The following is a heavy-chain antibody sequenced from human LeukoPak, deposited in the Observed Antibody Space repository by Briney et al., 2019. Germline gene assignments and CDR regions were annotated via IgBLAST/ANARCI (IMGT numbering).Heavy chain of an antibody. V-gene: IGHV1-2*02. CDR2: INPNSGGT. J-gene: IGHJ4*02. CDR1: GYTFTGYY. Sequence: ASVKVSCKASGYTFTGYYMHWVRQAPGQGLEWMGWINPNSGGTNYAQKFQGRVTMTRDTSISTAYMELSRLRSDDTAVYYCARVFRGYYYGSGLSYYFDYWGQGTLVTVSS. D-gene: IGHD3-10*01. CDR3: ARVFRGYYYGSGLSYYFDY.